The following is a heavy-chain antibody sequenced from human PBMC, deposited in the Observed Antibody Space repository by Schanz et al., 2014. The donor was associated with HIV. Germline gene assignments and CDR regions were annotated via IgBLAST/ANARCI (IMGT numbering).Heavy chain of an antibody. CDR3: ANQRYSGTYRPFDY. CDR2: IDGVGDNT. Sequence: EVQLLESGGGLVQPGGSLRLSCAASGFAFSNYAMSWVRQAPGKGLEWVSAIDGVGDNTYYADSVKGRFTISRDNSKNTVYLRMSGLRAEDTAVYYCANQRYSGTYRPFDYWGRGTLVTVSS. J-gene: IGHJ4*02. CDR1: GFAFSNYA. D-gene: IGHD1-26*01. V-gene: IGHV3-23*01.